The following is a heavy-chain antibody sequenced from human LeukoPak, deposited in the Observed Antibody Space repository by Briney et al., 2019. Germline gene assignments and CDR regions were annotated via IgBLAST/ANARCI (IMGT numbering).Heavy chain of an antibody. CDR3: AKDPVRGYSYGNYYYYMDV. Sequence: GGSLRLSCAASGFTFSSYGMHWVRQAPGKGLEWVAFIRYDGSNKYYADSVKGRFTISRDNSKNTLYLQMNSLRAEDTAVYYCAKDPVRGYSYGNYYYYMDVWGEGTTVTISS. V-gene: IGHV3-30*02. CDR2: IRYDGSNK. J-gene: IGHJ6*03. D-gene: IGHD5-18*01. CDR1: GFTFSSYG.